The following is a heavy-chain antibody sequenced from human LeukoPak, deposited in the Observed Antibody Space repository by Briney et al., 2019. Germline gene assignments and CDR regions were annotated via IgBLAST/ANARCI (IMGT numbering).Heavy chain of an antibody. Sequence: GESLKISCAASGFTFNYALHWVRQAPGKGLEYVSAISSNGDATFYANSVKGRFTISRDNSMNTLYLQMGSLRAEDMAVYYCVRVGNYREFDYWGQGTLVTVSS. J-gene: IGHJ4*02. CDR1: GFTFNYA. V-gene: IGHV3-64*01. D-gene: IGHD1-7*01. CDR3: VRVGNYREFDY. CDR2: ISSNGDAT.